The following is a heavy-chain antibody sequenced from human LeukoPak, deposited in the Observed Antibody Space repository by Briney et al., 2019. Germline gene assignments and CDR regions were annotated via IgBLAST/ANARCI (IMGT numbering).Heavy chain of an antibody. CDR2: ISAYNGNT. V-gene: IGHV1-18*01. CDR1: GYTFTTHG. J-gene: IGHJ3*02. Sequence: ASVKVSCKASGYTFTTHGISWVRQAPGQGLEWMGWISAYNGNTNYAQKVQDRVTMTTDTSTSTAYMELRSMRPDDTAVYYCARGVHTRAAFDIWGQGTMVTVSS. D-gene: IGHD1-26*01. CDR3: ARGVHTRAAFDI.